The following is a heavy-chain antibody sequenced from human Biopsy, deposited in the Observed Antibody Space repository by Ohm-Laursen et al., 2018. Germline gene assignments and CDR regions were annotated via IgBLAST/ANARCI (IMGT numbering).Heavy chain of an antibody. V-gene: IGHV4-59*01. J-gene: IGHJ2*01. CDR3: ARDRGYYSDRTVPGYFDL. CDR1: GDSISSYY. Sequence: GTLSLTCTVSGDSISSYYWSWIRQPPGKGLQWIGYVYYTRSTDYNPSLQSRVTISVDTSKNHFSLRLRSVTPADTAIYYCARDRGYYSDRTVPGYFDLWGRGTLVTVSS. CDR2: VYYTRST. D-gene: IGHD3-22*01.